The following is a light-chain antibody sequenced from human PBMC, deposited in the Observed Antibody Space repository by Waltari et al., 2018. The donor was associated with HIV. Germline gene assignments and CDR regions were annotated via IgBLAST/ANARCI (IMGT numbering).Light chain of an antibody. CDR3: LQHNSHPPT. CDR1: QDIGSD. J-gene: IGKJ2*01. CDR2: AAS. V-gene: IGKV1-17*01. Sequence: DIQMTQSPSSLAASVGDRVTITCRASQDIGSDLGWFQQTPGKAPKRLIYAASTLQSGVPSRFRGSGSGTQFTLTISSLQPEDFATYYCLQHNSHPPTFGQGTKLEIK.